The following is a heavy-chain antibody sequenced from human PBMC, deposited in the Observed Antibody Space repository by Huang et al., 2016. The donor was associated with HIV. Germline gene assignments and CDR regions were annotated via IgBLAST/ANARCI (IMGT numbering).Heavy chain of an antibody. D-gene: IGHD3-22*01. Sequence: QVQLVQSGAEVKKPGASVKVSCKASGFNFNNYDFNWVRQASGQGRGWMGGMTPKSGKTGDAQKFQGRVTITRNTSITTAYMELRSLRSEDTAVYYCARARGFLYDSTGYYSRYYFDSWGQGTLVTISS. CDR2: MTPKSGKT. V-gene: IGHV1-8*03. CDR1: GFNFNNYD. J-gene: IGHJ4*02. CDR3: ARARGFLYDSTGYYSRYYFDS.